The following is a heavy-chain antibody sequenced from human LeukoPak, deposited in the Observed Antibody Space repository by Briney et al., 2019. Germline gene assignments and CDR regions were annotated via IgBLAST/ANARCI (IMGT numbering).Heavy chain of an antibody. CDR1: GFTFSSYS. V-gene: IGHV3-21*04. CDR3: AKHSWGSSSWSDY. D-gene: IGHD6-13*01. CDR2: ISSSSSYI. J-gene: IGHJ4*02. Sequence: TGGSLRLSCAASGFTFSSYSMNWVRQAPGKGLEWVSSISSSSSYIHYADSVRGRFTISRDNAKNSLFLQMNSLRAEDTAVYYCAKHSWGSSSWSDYWGQGTLVTVSS.